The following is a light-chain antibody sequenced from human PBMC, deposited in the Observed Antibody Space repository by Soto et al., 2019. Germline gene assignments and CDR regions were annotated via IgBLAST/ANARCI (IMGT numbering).Light chain of an antibody. CDR1: SGDVGGYGY. Sequence: QSVLTQPASVSGSPGQSITISCTGSSGDVGGYGYVSWYQQHPGKAPKLIIYELTKRPSGVSNRSSGSKSGNTASLTISGLQSGDEVDYYCTSYTNTSLLRTGFGTGTKLTAL. CDR2: ELT. CDR3: TSYTNTSLLRTG. V-gene: IGLV2-14*01. J-gene: IGLJ1*01.